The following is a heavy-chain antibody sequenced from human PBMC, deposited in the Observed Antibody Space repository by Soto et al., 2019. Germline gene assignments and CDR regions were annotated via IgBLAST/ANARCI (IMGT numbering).Heavy chain of an antibody. Sequence: SETLSLTCTVSGGSISSSSYYWGWIRQPPGKGLEWIGSIYYSGSTYYNPSLKSRVTISVDTSKNQFSLKLSSVTAADTAVYYCARRGYEVDYWGQGTLVTVSS. D-gene: IGHD3-16*01. CDR1: GGSISSSSYY. CDR3: ARRGYEVDY. CDR2: IYYSGST. J-gene: IGHJ4*02. V-gene: IGHV4-39*01.